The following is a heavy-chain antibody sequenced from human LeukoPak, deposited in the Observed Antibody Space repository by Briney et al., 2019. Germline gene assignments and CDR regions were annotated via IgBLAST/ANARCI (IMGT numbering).Heavy chain of an antibody. D-gene: IGHD1-7*01. J-gene: IGHJ6*03. Sequence: GASVKVSCKASGYTFTGYYMYWVRQAPGQGLEWMGWINPNSGGTNYAQKFQGRVTMTRDTSISTAYMELSRLRSDDTAMYYCATTTNYYYYMDVWGKGTTVTVSS. V-gene: IGHV1-2*02. CDR2: INPNSGGT. CDR3: ATTTNYYYYMDV. CDR1: GYTFTGYY.